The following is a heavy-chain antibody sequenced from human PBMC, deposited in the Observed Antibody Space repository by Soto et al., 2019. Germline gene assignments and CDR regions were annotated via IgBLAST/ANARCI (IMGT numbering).Heavy chain of an antibody. CDR3: ARGLVTGTTSWAMDV. D-gene: IGHD1-7*01. CDR2: INPNSGGI. Sequence: ASVKVSCKASGYTFTSYDINWVRQATGQGLEWMGWINPNSGGINYAQKFQGWVTMTRDTSISTAYMELSRLRSDDTAVYYCARGLVTGTTSWAMDVWGKGTTVTVSS. CDR1: GYTFTSYD. V-gene: IGHV1-2*04. J-gene: IGHJ6*03.